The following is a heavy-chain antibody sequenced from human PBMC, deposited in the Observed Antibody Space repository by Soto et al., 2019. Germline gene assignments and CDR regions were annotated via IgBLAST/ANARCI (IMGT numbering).Heavy chain of an antibody. Sequence: KTSESLSLTRTVAGGSISRSSYDWGWIRQPPGKGLEWIGSSYYSGSTYYNPSLKSRVTISVDTSKNQFSLKLSSVTAADTAVYYCARHGEFLTAVTTNFDYWGQGTLVTVSS. D-gene: IGHD4-17*01. J-gene: IGHJ4*02. CDR2: SYYSGST. V-gene: IGHV4-39*01. CDR1: GGSISRSSYD. CDR3: ARHGEFLTAVTTNFDY.